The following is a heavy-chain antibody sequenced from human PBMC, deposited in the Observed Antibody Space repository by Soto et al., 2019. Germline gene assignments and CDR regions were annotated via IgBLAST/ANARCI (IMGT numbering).Heavy chain of an antibody. CDR3: ARVGFDYYYYYGMDV. V-gene: IGHV3-66*01. CDR2: IYSGGST. CDR1: GFIVISNY. J-gene: IGHJ6*02. Sequence: PGGSLRLSCAASGFIVISNYMSWVRQAPWKGLGWVSLIYSGGSTYYADSVKGRFTISRDNSKNTLYLQMNSLRAEDTAVYYCARVGFDYYYYYGMDVWGQGTTVTVSS. D-gene: IGHD1-26*01.